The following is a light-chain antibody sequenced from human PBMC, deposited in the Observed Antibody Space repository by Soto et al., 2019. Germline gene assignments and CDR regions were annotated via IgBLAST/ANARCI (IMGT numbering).Light chain of an antibody. J-gene: IGKJ5*01. CDR3: QQYGSSPIT. CDR1: QSVSSSY. V-gene: IGKV3D-20*01. Sequence: VVLTQSPATLSLSPGERDTLSCGASQSVSSSYVAWYQHKPGLAPRLLIHDTSSRAIGIPDRLSGSKSGTNFTLTIRRMEPEDVGMYYCQQYGSSPITFGQGTRLEIK. CDR2: DTS.